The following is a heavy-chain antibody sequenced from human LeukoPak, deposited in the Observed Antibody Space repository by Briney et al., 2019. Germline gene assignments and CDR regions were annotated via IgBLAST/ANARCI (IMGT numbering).Heavy chain of an antibody. CDR1: GFTFSTYW. Sequence: GGSLRLSCAASGFTFSTYWMTWVRQAPGKGLEWVANMNLDGSEKYYVDSVKGRFTISRDDAKNSLYLQMNSLRVEDTAVYYCTRGGCSITSCHYPPGVWGQGTLVTVSS. CDR3: TRGGCSITSCHYPPGV. J-gene: IGHJ4*02. V-gene: IGHV3-7*01. D-gene: IGHD2-2*01. CDR2: MNLDGSEK.